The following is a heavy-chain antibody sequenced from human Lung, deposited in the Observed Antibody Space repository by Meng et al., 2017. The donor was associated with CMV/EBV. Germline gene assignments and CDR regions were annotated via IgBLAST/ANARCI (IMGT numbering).Heavy chain of an antibody. CDR1: AGPISSYGSF. V-gene: IGHV4-39*02. CDR2: IYYSGGT. D-gene: IGHD3-22*01. Sequence: GSLRLXXSVSAGPISSYGSFWGWIRQPPGKGLEWIGMIYYSGGTHYNPSLKSRVIVSVDTSKKNFSLKLSSVTASDTAVYYCVRYYDRSGHHYFDYWGQGXLVTVSS. CDR3: VRYYDRSGHHYFDY. J-gene: IGHJ4*02.